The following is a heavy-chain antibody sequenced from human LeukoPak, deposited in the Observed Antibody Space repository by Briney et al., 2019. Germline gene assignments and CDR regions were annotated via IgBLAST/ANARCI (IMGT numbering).Heavy chain of an antibody. V-gene: IGHV4-59*12. Sequence: SETLSLTCTVSGGSISSYYWSWIRQPPGKGLEWIGYIYYSGSTNYNPSLKSRVTISVDRSKNQFSLKLSSVTAADTAVYYCARDPDSQALYGDYTVWGQGTLVTVSS. CDR2: IYYSGST. CDR3: ARDPDSQALYGDYTV. J-gene: IGHJ4*02. CDR1: GGSISSYY. D-gene: IGHD4-17*01.